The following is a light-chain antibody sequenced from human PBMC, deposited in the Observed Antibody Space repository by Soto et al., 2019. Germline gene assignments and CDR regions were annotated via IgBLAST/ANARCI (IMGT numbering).Light chain of an antibody. J-gene: IGKJ1*01. Sequence: EFVLTQSPGTLSLSPGERATLSCKASQSVSRSFLAWFQQKRGQGPRLLIYGASTRATGIPDRFSGSGSGTDFTLTISELEPEDFAVYYCNQYGSSPWTCGQGTKVEIK. V-gene: IGKV3-20*01. CDR1: QSVSRSF. CDR2: GAS. CDR3: NQYGSSPWT.